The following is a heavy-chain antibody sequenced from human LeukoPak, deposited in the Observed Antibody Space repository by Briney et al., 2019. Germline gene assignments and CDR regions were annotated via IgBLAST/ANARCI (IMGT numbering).Heavy chain of an antibody. J-gene: IGHJ6*02. CDR3: TRLQTTRYYYYGMDV. CDR1: GFTFSGSA. D-gene: IGHD1-1*01. V-gene: IGHV3-73*01. CDR2: IRSKANSYAT. Sequence: PGGSLKLSCAASGFTFSGSAMHWVRQASGKGLEWVGRIRSKANSYATAYAASGKGRYTISRDDSKNTAYLQMNSLKTEDTAVYYCTRLQTTRYYYYGMDVWGQGTTVTVSS.